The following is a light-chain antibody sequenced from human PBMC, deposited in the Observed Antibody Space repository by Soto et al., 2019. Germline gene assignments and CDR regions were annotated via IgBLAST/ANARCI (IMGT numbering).Light chain of an antibody. CDR2: DAS. CDR1: QSVSSY. CDR3: QYCGTSRT. Sequence: EIVLTQSPATLSLSPGERATLSCRASQSVSSYLAWYQQKPGQAPRLLIYDASNRAAGIPARFSGSGSGTDFTLTISSLEPEDSAVYYCQYCGTSRTFGQGTKVDIK. J-gene: IGKJ1*01. V-gene: IGKV3-11*01.